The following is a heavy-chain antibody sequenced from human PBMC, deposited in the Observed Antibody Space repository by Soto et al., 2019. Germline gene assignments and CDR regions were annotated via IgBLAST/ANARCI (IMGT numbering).Heavy chain of an antibody. V-gene: IGHV3-30*18. CDR3: AKPPWGKYYSSWFDY. CDR2: MSSDGTDK. J-gene: IGHJ4*02. D-gene: IGHD3-16*01. CDR1: GFTFSSYA. Sequence: QVQLVESGGGVVQPGRSLRLSCEASGFTFSSYAVHWVRQAPGKGLEWVASMSSDGTDKYYADSVKGRFTISRDNSKSTLYLQMTRLRAEDTALYYCAKPPWGKYYSSWFDYWGQGTLVTVSS.